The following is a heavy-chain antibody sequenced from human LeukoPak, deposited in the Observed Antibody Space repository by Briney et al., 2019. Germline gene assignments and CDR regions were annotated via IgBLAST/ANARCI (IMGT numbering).Heavy chain of an antibody. J-gene: IGHJ4*02. CDR3: AKKGLRYFDWLPRNRNFDY. Sequence: GGSLRLSCAASGFTFSSYAMSWVRQAPGKGLEWVSAISGSSGSTYYADSVKGRFTISRDNSKNTLYLQMYSLRAEDTAVYYCAKKGLRYFDWLPRNRNFDYWGQGTLVTVSS. D-gene: IGHD3-9*01. V-gene: IGHV3-23*01. CDR2: ISGSSGST. CDR1: GFTFSSYA.